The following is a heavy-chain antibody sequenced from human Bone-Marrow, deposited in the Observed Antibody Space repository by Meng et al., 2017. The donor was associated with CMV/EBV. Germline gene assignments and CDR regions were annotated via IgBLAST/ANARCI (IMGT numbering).Heavy chain of an antibody. D-gene: IGHD3-3*01. V-gene: IGHV3-9*01. J-gene: IGHJ6*02. CDR3: AKDLITIFGVVIMGGGMDV. Sequence: SLKISCAASGFTFDDYAMHWVRQAPGKGLEWVSGISWNSGSIGYADSVKGRFTISRDNAKNSLYLQMNSLRAEDTALYYCAKDLITIFGVVIMGGGMDVWGQATTAAFSS. CDR1: GFTFDDYA. CDR2: ISWNSGSI.